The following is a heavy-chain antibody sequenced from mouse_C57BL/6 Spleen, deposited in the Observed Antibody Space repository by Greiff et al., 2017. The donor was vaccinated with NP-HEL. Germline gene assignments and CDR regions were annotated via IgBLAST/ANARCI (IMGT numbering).Heavy chain of an antibody. CDR3: ARGDYYGSSYGDAMDY. J-gene: IGHJ4*01. Sequence: VQLQQPGAELVKPGASVKLSCKASGYTFTSYWMHWVKQRPGRGLEWIGRIDPKSGGTKYNEKFKSKATLTVAKPSSTAYMQLSSLTSEGSAVYDGARGDYYGSSYGDAMDYWGQGTSVTVSS. V-gene: IGHV1-72*01. CDR2: IDPKSGGT. CDR1: GYTFTSYW. D-gene: IGHD1-1*01.